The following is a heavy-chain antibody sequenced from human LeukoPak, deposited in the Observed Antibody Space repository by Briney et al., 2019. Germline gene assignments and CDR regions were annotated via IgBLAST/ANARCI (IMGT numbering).Heavy chain of an antibody. Sequence: ASVKVSCKASGGTFSSYAISWVRQAPGQGLEWMGGIIPIFGTANYARKFQGRVTITADESTSTAYMELSSLRSEDTAVYYCVSRGGGYYGTDYWGQGTLVTVSS. J-gene: IGHJ4*02. CDR1: GGTFSSYA. V-gene: IGHV1-69*13. D-gene: IGHD2/OR15-2a*01. CDR3: VSRGGGYYGTDY. CDR2: IIPIFGTA.